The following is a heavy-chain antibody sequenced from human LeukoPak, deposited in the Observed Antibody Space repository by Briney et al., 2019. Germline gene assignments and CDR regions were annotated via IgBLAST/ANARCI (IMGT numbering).Heavy chain of an antibody. V-gene: IGHV4-38-2*02. D-gene: IGHD3/OR15-3a*01. CDR3: ARQTGSGLFILP. Sequence: PSETLSLTCSVSGYSISSGYYWGWIRQPPGKGLEWIGSIYHSGSTYYNASLKSQVSISIDTSKNQFSLKLTSVTAADTAVYYCARQTGSGLFILPGGQGTLVTVSS. J-gene: IGHJ4*02. CDR2: IYHSGST. CDR1: GYSISSGYY.